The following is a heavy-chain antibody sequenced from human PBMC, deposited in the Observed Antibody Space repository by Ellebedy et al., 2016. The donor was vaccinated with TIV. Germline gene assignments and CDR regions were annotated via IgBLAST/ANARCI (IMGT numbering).Heavy chain of an antibody. J-gene: IGHJ4*02. CDR2: IWYDGFNK. Sequence: GESLKISCAASGFSFSTYGMHWVRQAPGQGLEWVAVIWYDGFNKDYADSVKGRFTISRDNAKSTLYLQMNSLRAEDTAVYYCARDPYNWNGPFDYWGQGTLVTVAS. D-gene: IGHD1-20*01. CDR1: GFSFSTYG. V-gene: IGHV3-33*01. CDR3: ARDPYNWNGPFDY.